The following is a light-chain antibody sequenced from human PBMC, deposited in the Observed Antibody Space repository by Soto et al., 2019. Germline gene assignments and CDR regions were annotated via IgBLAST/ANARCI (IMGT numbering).Light chain of an antibody. CDR1: QNINNNY. CDR3: QQHGISHIT. V-gene: IGKV3-20*01. CDR2: DAS. Sequence: EIVLTQSPATLSLSPGGSATLSCRASQNINNNYLAWYQHKPGQAPRLLMYDASLRATGVPDRFSGSGSGTDFTLTITRLEPDDSAVYYCQQHGISHITFGQGTRLEIK. J-gene: IGKJ5*01.